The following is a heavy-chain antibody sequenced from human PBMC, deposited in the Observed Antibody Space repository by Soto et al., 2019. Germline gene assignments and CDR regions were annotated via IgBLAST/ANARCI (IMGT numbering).Heavy chain of an antibody. Sequence: SETLSLTCAVYSGSFSGYYWSWIRQPPGKGLEWIGEINHYGSTNYNPSLKSRVTISVDTSKNQFSLKLSSVTAADTAVYYCARPSRRDSSSLMLWYHYYGMDVWGQGTTVTVSS. V-gene: IGHV4-34*01. CDR3: ARPSRRDSSSLMLWYHYYGMDV. CDR2: INHYGST. CDR1: SGSFSGYY. J-gene: IGHJ6*02. D-gene: IGHD6-6*01.